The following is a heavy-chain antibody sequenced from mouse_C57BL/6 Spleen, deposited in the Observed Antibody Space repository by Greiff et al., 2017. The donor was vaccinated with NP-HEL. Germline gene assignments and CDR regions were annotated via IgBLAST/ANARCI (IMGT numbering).Heavy chain of an antibody. CDR3: ARPRGSSFYYFDY. CDR2: IDPSDSET. Sequence: QVQLQQPGAELVRPGSSVKLSCKASGYTFTSYWMHWVKQRPIQGLEWIGNIDPSDSETHYNQKFKDKATLTVDKSSSTAYMQLSSLTSEDSAVYYSARPRGSSFYYFDYWGQGTTLTVSS. J-gene: IGHJ2*01. V-gene: IGHV1-52*01. CDR1: GYTFTSYW. D-gene: IGHD1-1*01.